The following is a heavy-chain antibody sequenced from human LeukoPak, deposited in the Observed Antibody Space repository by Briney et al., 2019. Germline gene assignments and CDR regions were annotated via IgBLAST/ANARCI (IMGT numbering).Heavy chain of an antibody. J-gene: IGHJ4*02. Sequence: GGSLRLSCAASGFTFSSYGMSWVRQAPGKGLEWVSAISGSGGSTYYADSVKGRFTISRDNSKNTLYLQMNSLRAEDTAVYYCAKLGWLGGIYYFDYWGQGTLVTVSS. V-gene: IGHV3-23*01. CDR1: GFTFSSYG. CDR2: ISGSGGST. CDR3: AKLGWLGGIYYFDY. D-gene: IGHD3-10*01.